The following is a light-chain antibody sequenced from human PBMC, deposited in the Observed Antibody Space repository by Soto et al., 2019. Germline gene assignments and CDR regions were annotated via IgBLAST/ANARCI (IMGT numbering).Light chain of an antibody. CDR3: SSYTSSSTLV. V-gene: IGLV2-14*01. Sequence: QSVLTQSASVSGSPRQSITISCTGTSSDVGGYNYVSWYQQHPGKAPKLMIYDVSNRPSGVSNRFSGSKSGNTASLPISGLQAEDEADYYCSSYTSSSTLVFGGGTKLTVL. J-gene: IGLJ2*01. CDR2: DVS. CDR1: SSDVGGYNY.